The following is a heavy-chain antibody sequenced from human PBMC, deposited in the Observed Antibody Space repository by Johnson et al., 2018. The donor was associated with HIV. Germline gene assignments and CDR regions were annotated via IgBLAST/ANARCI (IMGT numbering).Heavy chain of an antibody. CDR2: ISWNSGTI. CDR3: ARERSGWYGDAFDI. V-gene: IGHV3-9*01. D-gene: IGHD6-19*01. J-gene: IGHJ3*02. Sequence: VQLVESGGGLVQPGRSLRLSCAASGLTFDDYGMHWVRQAPGKGLEWVSGISWNSGTIGYADSVKGRFTISRDNGKNSLYLQMNSLRAEDTAVYYCARERSGWYGDAFDIWGQGTMVTVSS. CDR1: GLTFDDYG.